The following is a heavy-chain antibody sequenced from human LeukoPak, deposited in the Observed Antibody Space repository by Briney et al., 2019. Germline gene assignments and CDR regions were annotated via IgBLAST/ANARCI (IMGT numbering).Heavy chain of an antibody. V-gene: IGHV1-46*01. Sequence: ASVKVSCKASGYTFTSYYMHWVRQAPGQGLEWMGIINPSGGSTSYAQKFQGRVTMTRDTSTSTVYMELSSLRSEDTAVYYCARVSGWELHSAAFDIWGQGTMVTVSS. CDR3: ARVSGWELHSAAFDI. J-gene: IGHJ3*02. D-gene: IGHD1-26*01. CDR1: GYTFTSYY. CDR2: INPSGGST.